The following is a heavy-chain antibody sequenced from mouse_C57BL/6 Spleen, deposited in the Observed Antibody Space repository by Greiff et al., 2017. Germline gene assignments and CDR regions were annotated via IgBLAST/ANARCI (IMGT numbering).Heavy chain of an antibody. CDR3: ARGDGGSARSMDY. J-gene: IGHJ4*01. V-gene: IGHV1-59*01. CDR2: IDPSDSYT. D-gene: IGHD1-1*02. Sequence: VQLQQPGAELVRPGTSVKLSCKASGYTFTSYWMHWVKQRPGQGLEWIGVIDPSDSYTNYNQKFKGKATLTVDTSSRTAYMQLSSLTSEDSAVYYCARGDGGSARSMDYWGQGTTVTVSS. CDR1: GYTFTSYW.